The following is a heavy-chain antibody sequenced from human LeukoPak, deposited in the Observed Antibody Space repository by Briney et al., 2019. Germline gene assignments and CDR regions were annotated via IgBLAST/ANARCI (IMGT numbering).Heavy chain of an antibody. CDR1: GGSISSGDYY. CDR2: IHYSGST. D-gene: IGHD3-10*01. J-gene: IGHJ5*01. V-gene: IGHV4-30-4*01. CDR3: ARDRGGFDS. Sequence: SQTLSLTCTVSGGSISSGDYYWSWIRQAPGKGLEWIGYIHYSGSTYYTPSLKSRVTISADTSKNQFSLKLSSVTPEDTAVYYCARDRGGFDSWGQGTLVTVSS.